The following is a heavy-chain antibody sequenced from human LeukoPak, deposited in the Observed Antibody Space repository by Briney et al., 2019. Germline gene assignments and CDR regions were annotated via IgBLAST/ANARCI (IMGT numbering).Heavy chain of an antibody. CDR2: LYRGGNT. CDR3: ARDRIEGATSDFDY. D-gene: IGHD2-21*01. J-gene: IGHJ4*02. CDR1: GFPFSDYY. V-gene: IGHV3-66*01. Sequence: GGSLRLSCATSGFPFSDYYMSWIRETPGKGLEWVSVLYRGGNTYYADSVRGRFTISRDNSKNMVYLQMNSLTAEDTAVYYCARDRIEGATSDFDYWGQGTLVTVSS.